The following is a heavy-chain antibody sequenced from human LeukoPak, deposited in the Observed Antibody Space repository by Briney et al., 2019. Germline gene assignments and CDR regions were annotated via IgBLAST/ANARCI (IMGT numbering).Heavy chain of an antibody. CDR1: GFTFSSSS. CDR2: ISGSGCST. CDR3: AKERYCSSTSCEHDY. Sequence: CLCPAWAPSGFTFSSSSTSCVRLHAGEWRGWVSSISGSGCSTYYADSVKGRFTISRDNSKNTLYLQMNSLRAEDTAVYYCAKERYCSSTSCEHDYWGQGTLVTVSS. J-gene: IGHJ4*02. D-gene: IGHD2-2*01. V-gene: IGHV3-23*01.